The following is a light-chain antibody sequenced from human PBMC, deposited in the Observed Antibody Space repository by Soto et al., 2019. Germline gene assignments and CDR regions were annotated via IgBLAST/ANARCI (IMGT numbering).Light chain of an antibody. J-gene: IGLJ2*01. CDR3: SSYTSSSTDVV. V-gene: IGLV2-14*01. Sequence: QSVLTQPPSASGTPGQRVTISCSGSSSNIGSNTVNWYQQYPGKAPKLMIYEVSNRPSGVSNRFSGSKSGNTASLTISGLQAEDEADYYCSSYTSSSTDVVFGGGTKLTVL. CDR2: EVS. CDR1: SSNIGSNT.